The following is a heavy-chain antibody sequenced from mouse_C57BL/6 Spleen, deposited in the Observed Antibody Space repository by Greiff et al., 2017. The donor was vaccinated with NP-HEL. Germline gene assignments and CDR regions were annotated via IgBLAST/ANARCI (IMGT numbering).Heavy chain of an antibody. V-gene: IGHV1-52*01. CDR2: IDPSDSET. D-gene: IGHD2-2*01. J-gene: IGHJ4*01. CDR3: SRKAYGYGYYAMDY. Sequence: QVQLQQPGAELVRPGSSVKLSCKASGYTFTSYWMHWVKQRPIQGLEWIGNIDPSDSETHYNQKFKDKATLTVDTSSSTAYMQLSSLTSEDSAVYYCSRKAYGYGYYAMDYWGQGTSVTVSS. CDR1: GYTFTSYW.